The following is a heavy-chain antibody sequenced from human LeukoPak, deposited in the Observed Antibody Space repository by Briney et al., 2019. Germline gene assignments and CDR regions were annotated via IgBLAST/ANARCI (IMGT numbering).Heavy chain of an antibody. CDR2: ISSNGGST. CDR3: ARDRESYYDILTGQIGTAYFDY. CDR1: GFTLSSYG. D-gene: IGHD3-9*01. J-gene: IGHJ4*02. Sequence: SGGSLRLSCAASGFTLSSYGMHWVRQAPGKGLEYVSAISSNGGSTYYANSVKGRFTISRDNSKNTLYLQMGSLRAEDMAVYYCARDRESYYDILTGQIGTAYFDYWGQGTLVTVSS. V-gene: IGHV3-64*01.